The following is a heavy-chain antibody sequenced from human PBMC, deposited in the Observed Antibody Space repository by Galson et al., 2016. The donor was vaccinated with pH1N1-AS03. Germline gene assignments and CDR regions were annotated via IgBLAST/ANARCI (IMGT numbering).Heavy chain of an antibody. Sequence: SLRLSCAASGFSFSTYAMTWVRQAPGKGLEWVSGISGSGGTTYYAESVKGRSAISRDTSKNQLYLLMNSLRAEDTAVYYCAKGDDFWSGYSPNYYYCMDVWGKGTTVTVSS. V-gene: IGHV3-23*01. CDR1: GFSFSTYA. D-gene: IGHD3-3*01. J-gene: IGHJ6*03. CDR3: AKGDDFWSGYSPNYYYCMDV. CDR2: ISGSGGTT.